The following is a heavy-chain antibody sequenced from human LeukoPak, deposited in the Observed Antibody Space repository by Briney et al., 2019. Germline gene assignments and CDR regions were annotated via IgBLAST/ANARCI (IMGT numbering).Heavy chain of an antibody. CDR3: AREGRWYNWNQNQYYYYYMDV. CDR1: GFTFSSYG. V-gene: IGHV3-48*03. CDR2: ISSSGSTI. D-gene: IGHD1-20*01. Sequence: GGSLRLSCAASGFTFSSYGMNWVRQAPGKGLEWVSYISSSGSTIYYADSVKGRFTISRDNAKNSLYLQMNSLRAEDTAVYYCAREGRWYNWNQNQYYYYYMDVWGKGTTVTVSS. J-gene: IGHJ6*03.